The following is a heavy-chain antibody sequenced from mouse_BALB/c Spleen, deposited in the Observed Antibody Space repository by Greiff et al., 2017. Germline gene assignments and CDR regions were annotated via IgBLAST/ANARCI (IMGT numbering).Heavy chain of an antibody. CDR1: GYTFTSSY. V-gene: IGHV1S81*02. Sequence: QVQLQQSGAELVKPGASVKLSCKASGYTFTSSYMYWVKQRPGQGLEWIGGINPSNGGTNFNEKFKSKATLTVDKSSSTAYMHLSSLTSEDSADYYCTRDVTTATFAYWGQGTLVTVSA. CDR2: INPSNGGT. J-gene: IGHJ3*01. D-gene: IGHD1-2*01. CDR3: TRDVTTATFAY.